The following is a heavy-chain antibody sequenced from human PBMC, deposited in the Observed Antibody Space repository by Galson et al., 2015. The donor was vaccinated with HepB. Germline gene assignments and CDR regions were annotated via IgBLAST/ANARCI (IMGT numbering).Heavy chain of an antibody. CDR3: ASSGYSSSSPHN. D-gene: IGHD6-13*01. Sequence: SVKVSCKASGYTFTSYGISWVRQAPGQGLEWMGWISAYNGNTNYAQKLQGRVTMTTDTSTSTVYMELRSLRSDDTAVYYCASSGYSSSSPHNWGQGTLVTVSS. CDR2: ISAYNGNT. V-gene: IGHV1-18*01. J-gene: IGHJ4*02. CDR1: GYTFTSYG.